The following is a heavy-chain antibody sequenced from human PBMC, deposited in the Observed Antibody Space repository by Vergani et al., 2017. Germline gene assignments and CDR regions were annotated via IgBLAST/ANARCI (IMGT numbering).Heavy chain of an antibody. Sequence: EVQLVESGGGLVKPGGSLRLSCAASGFTFSSYSMNWVRQAPGKGLGWVSSISSRSSYIYYADSVKGRFTISRDNAKNSLYLQMNSLRAEDTAVYYCAREVMEVVITASADYYYGMDVGGKGTTVTDSS. CDR3: AREVMEVVITASADYYYGMDV. V-gene: IGHV3-21*01. D-gene: IGHD3-22*01. CDR2: ISSRSSYI. CDR1: GFTFSSYS. J-gene: IGHJ6*01.